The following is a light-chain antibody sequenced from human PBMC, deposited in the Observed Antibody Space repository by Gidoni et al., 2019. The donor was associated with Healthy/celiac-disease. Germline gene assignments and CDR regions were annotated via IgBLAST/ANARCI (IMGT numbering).Light chain of an antibody. CDR3: MQALQTNPA. Sequence: DIVMTQSPLSLPVTPGEPASISCRSSQSLLHSNGYNYLDWYLQKPGQSPQLLIYLGSNRASGVPDRFSGSGSGTDFTLKISRVEAEDVGVYYCMQALQTNPAFGQXTKVEIK. CDR1: QSLLHSNGYNY. CDR2: LGS. V-gene: IGKV2-28*01. J-gene: IGKJ1*01.